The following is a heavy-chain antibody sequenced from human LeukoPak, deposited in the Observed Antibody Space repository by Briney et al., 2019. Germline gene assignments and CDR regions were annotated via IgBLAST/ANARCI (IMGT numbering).Heavy chain of an antibody. J-gene: IGHJ4*02. CDR1: GFTFCSFA. Sequence: PGGSLRHSCSASGFTFCSFAMFWVRQAPGKGLEYVSGISSDGGRTNYADSVKARFTIYRDNSKLTLYLQMTSLRPEDTAIYYCVKDPSGNFFYSDYWGQERPGTVSS. V-gene: IGHV3-64D*09. CDR3: VKDPSGNFFYSDY. D-gene: IGHD1-26*01. CDR2: ISSDGGRT.